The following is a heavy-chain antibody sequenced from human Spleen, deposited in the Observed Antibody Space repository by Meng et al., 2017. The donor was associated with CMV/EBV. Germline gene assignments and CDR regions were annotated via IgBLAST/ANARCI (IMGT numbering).Heavy chain of an antibody. Sequence: QITLKESVPTLGKPTQTLTQTCTFSGFSLSTSGMGVGWIRQPPGKALEWLALIYWDDDKRYSPSLKSRITITKDTSKNQVVLTMTNMDPVDTATYYCAHRDYCSGGTCTFDYWGQGTLVTVSS. CDR3: AHRDYCSGGTCTFDY. CDR2: IYWDDDK. J-gene: IGHJ4*02. V-gene: IGHV2-5*02. CDR1: GFSLSTSGMG. D-gene: IGHD2-15*01.